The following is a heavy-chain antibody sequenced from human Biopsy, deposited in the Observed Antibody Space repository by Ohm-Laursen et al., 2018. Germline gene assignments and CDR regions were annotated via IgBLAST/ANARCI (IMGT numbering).Heavy chain of an antibody. Sequence: SETLSLTCTVSGGSIKSYYWNWIRQSPGKGLEWIGFIYYTGHTNYNPSLKSRATISVDTSKNHFSLRLRSVTPADTAIYYCARDRGYYSDGTVPGYFDLWGRGTLVTVSS. D-gene: IGHD3-22*01. J-gene: IGHJ2*01. CDR3: ARDRGYYSDGTVPGYFDL. V-gene: IGHV4-59*01. CDR2: IYYTGHT. CDR1: GGSIKSYY.